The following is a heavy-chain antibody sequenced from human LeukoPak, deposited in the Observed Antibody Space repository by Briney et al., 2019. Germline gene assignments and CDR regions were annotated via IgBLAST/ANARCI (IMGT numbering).Heavy chain of an antibody. Sequence: KSSETLSLTCTVSGGSISGYFWSWIRQPPGKGLEWIGYIHYSGTTNYNPSLNSRVTISVDTSKNQFSLRLSSVTAADTAVYYCARSGITIVRGGKYYFDSWGQGTLVTVSS. CDR1: GGSISGYF. V-gene: IGHV4-59*08. J-gene: IGHJ4*02. D-gene: IGHD3-10*01. CDR3: ARSGITIVRGGKYYFDS. CDR2: IHYSGTT.